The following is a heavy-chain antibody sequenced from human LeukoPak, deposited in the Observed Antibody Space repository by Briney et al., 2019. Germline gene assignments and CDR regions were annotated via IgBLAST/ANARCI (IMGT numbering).Heavy chain of an antibody. Sequence: ASVKVSCKASGYTFTSYDINWVRQATGQGLEWMGWMNPNSGNTGYAQKFQGRVTITRNTSISTACMELSSLRSEDTAVYYCARGAPVLTQGYFDWLLKWTGPGIDFDYWGQGTLVTVSS. CDR2: MNPNSGNT. V-gene: IGHV1-8*01. D-gene: IGHD3-9*01. CDR1: GYTFTSYD. J-gene: IGHJ4*02. CDR3: ARGAPVLTQGYFDWLLKWTGPGIDFDY.